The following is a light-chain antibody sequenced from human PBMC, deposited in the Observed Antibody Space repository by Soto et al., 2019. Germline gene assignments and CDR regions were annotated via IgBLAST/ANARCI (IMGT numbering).Light chain of an antibody. Sequence: QSALTQPRSVSGSPGQSVTISCTGTGNDVGAYNYVSWYQQHPGRPPKLMISEGHRRPSGVPDRFSGSTSVNSASLTISGLQADDEADYYCCLYIGATTYVFGTGTKVTVL. CDR3: CLYIGATTYV. CDR1: GNDVGAYNY. CDR2: EGH. V-gene: IGLV2-11*01. J-gene: IGLJ1*01.